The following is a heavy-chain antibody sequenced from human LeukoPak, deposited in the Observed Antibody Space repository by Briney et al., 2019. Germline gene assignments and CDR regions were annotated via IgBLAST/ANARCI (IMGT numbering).Heavy chain of an antibody. CDR2: IYTSGST. CDR3: ARDKGYGDYERGDAFDI. D-gene: IGHD4-17*01. V-gene: IGHV4-61*02. J-gene: IGHJ3*02. CDR1: GGSISSGSYY. Sequence: PSETLSLTFTVSGGSISSGSYYGCWIRQPAGRGLEWIGRIYTSGSTNYNPSLKSRVTISVDTSKNKFSLKLSSVTAADTAVYYCARDKGYGDYERGDAFDIWGQGTMVTVSS.